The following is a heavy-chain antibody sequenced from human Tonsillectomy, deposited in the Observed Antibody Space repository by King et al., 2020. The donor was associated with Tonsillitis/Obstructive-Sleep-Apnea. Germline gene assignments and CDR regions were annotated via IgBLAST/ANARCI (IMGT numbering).Heavy chain of an antibody. CDR2: INSSSSYT. CDR3: ATPSYSNYAFDC. D-gene: IGHD4-11*01. CDR1: GFTFSDYY. V-gene: IGHV3-11*05. J-gene: IGHJ4*02. Sequence: VQLVESGGGLVKPGGSLRLSCAASGFTFSDYYMSWIRQAPGKGLEWVSYINSSSSYTNYADAVKGRFTISRDNAKNSLYLQMNSLRAEDTAVYYCATPSYSNYAFDCWGQGTLVTVSS.